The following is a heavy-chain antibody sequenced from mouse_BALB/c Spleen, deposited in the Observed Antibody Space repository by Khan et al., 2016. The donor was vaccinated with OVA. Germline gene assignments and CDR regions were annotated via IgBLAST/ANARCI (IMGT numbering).Heavy chain of an antibody. Sequence: EVQLVESGPGLVKPSQSLSLTCTVTGYSITSDYAWNWIRQFPGNKLEWMGYINYSGSTSYNPSLKSRISITRDTSKNQFFLQLISVTTEDTATYYCARGLRPYFSMDYWGQGTSVTVSS. CDR3: ARGLRPYFSMDY. D-gene: IGHD1-2*01. CDR2: INYSGST. J-gene: IGHJ4*01. V-gene: IGHV3-2*02. CDR1: GYSITSDYA.